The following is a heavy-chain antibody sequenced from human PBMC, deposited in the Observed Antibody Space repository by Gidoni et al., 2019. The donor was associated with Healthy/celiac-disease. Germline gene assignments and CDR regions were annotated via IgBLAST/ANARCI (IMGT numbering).Heavy chain of an antibody. CDR1: GFTFSSYG. CDR3: AKDPRDSSGYYFDYFDY. CDR2: ISYDGSNK. D-gene: IGHD3-22*01. V-gene: IGHV3-30*18. Sequence: QVQLVESGGGVVQPGRSLRLSCAASGFTFSSYGMHWVRQAPGKGLEWVAVISYDGSNKYYADSVKGRFTISRDNSKNTLYLQMNSLRAEDTAVYYCAKDPRDSSGYYFDYFDYWGQGTLVTVSS. J-gene: IGHJ4*02.